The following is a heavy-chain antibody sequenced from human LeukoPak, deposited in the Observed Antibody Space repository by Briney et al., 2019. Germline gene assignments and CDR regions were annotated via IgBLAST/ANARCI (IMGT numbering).Heavy chain of an antibody. CDR2: INPNSGGI. J-gene: IGHJ4*02. CDR3: ASRAAMALFDY. D-gene: IGHD5-18*01. Sequence: ASVKVSCKASGYTFTGYYMHWVRQAPGQGLEWMGWINPNSGGINYAQKFQGRVTMTRDTSISTAYMELSRLRSDDTAVYYCASRAAMALFDYWGQGTLVTVSS. CDR1: GYTFTGYY. V-gene: IGHV1-2*02.